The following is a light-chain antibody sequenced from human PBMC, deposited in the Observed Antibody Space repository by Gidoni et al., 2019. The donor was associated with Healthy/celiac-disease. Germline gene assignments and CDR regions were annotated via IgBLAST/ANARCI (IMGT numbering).Light chain of an antibody. Sequence: PATLSLSPGERATLSCRASQSVSSYLAWYQQKPGQAPRLLIYDASNRATGIPARFSGSGSGTDFTLTISSLEPEDFAVYYCQQRSNWPPSFGGGTKVEIK. J-gene: IGKJ4*01. CDR2: DAS. V-gene: IGKV3-11*01. CDR3: QQRSNWPPS. CDR1: QSVSSY.